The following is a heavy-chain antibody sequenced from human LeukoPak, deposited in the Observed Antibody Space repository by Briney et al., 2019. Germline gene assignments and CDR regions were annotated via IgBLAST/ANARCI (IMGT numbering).Heavy chain of an antibody. CDR2: ISAYNGNT. J-gene: IGHJ4*02. D-gene: IGHD3-10*01. V-gene: IGHV1-18*01. Sequence: ASVKVSCKASGYTFTSYGISWVRQAPGQGLEWMGWISAYNGNTNYAQKLQGRVTMTTDTSTSTDYMELRSLRSDDTAVSDCARAGGYMIRGVIDYWGQGTLVTVSS. CDR1: GYTFTSYG. CDR3: ARAGGYMIRGVIDY.